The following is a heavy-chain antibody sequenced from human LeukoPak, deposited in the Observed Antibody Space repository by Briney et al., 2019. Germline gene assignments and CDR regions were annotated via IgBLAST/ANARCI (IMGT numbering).Heavy chain of an antibody. V-gene: IGHV3-23*01. D-gene: IGHD3-10*01. CDR3: AKDSNPMARDYFDY. CDR2: SSGSGRTI. J-gene: IGHJ4*02. Sequence: QPGGLMRISCAASGFILSNHAMSWVRQAPGKGLQWIAVSSGSGRTIEYADSVKGRFTISRDNSKNTLYLQMNSLRAEDTAVYYCAKDSNPMARDYFDYWGQETRVTVSS. CDR1: GFILSNHA.